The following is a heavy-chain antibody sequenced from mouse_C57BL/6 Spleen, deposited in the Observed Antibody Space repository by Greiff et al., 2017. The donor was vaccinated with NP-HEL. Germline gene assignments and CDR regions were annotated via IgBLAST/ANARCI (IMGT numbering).Heavy chain of an antibody. CDR2: IDPSASYT. CDR1: GYTFTSYW. Sequence: QVQLQQPGAELVMPGASVKLSCKASGYTFTSYWMHWVKQRPGHGLEWIGEIDPSASYTNSTQKFKGKSTLTVDKSSRTAYMQLSSLTSEDSAVYYCARDGGFDYWGQGTTLTVSS. CDR3: ARDGGFDY. V-gene: IGHV1-69*01. J-gene: IGHJ2*01.